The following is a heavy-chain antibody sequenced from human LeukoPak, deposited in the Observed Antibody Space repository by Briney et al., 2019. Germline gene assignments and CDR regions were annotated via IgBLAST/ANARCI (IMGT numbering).Heavy chain of an antibody. V-gene: IGHV3-30*18. CDR3: AKIIGYCSSTSCYAPADAFDI. CDR2: ISYDGSNK. D-gene: IGHD2-2*01. Sequence: PGGSLRLSCAASGFTFSSYGMHWVRQAPGKGLEWVAVISYDGSNKYYADSVKGRFTISRDNSKNTLYQQMNSLRAEDTAVYYCAKIIGYCSSTSCYAPADAFDIWGQGTMVTVSS. J-gene: IGHJ3*02. CDR1: GFTFSSYG.